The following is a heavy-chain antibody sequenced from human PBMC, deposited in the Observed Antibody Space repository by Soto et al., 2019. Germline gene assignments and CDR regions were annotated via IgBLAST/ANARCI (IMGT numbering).Heavy chain of an antibody. D-gene: IGHD2-15*01. J-gene: IGHJ2*01. CDR1: GGTFSSYA. CDR3: ARDSCASGGSCYASHWYFDL. CDR2: IIPIFGTA. Sequence: QVQLVQSGAEVKKPGSSVKVSCKASGGTFSSYAISWVRQAPGQGLEWMGGIIPIFGTANYAQKFQGRVTITADEYTSTAYMELSSLRSEDTAVYYCARDSCASGGSCYASHWYFDLWGRGTLVTVSS. V-gene: IGHV1-69*01.